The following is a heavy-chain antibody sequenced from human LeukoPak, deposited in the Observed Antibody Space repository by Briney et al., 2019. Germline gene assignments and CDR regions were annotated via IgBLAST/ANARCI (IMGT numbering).Heavy chain of an antibody. CDR1: GFTFRSYS. V-gene: IGHV3-21*04. J-gene: IGHJ6*03. CDR3: AKGGIHRGYYYYYMDV. CDR2: ISSGSTHI. Sequence: GGSLRLSCAASGFTFRSYSMTWVRQAPGKGLKFVSSISSGSTHIYYADSVKGRFTISRDNAKNSLYLQMNSLRAEDTALYYCAKGGIHRGYYYYYMDVWGKGTTVTISS. D-gene: IGHD6-13*01.